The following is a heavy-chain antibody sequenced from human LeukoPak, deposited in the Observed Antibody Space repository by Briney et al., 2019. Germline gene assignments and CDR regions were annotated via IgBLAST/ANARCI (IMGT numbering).Heavy chain of an antibody. CDR1: GFTFSGSA. CDR3: TRPNCDYWYFDL. D-gene: IGHD1-1*01. CDR2: IRSKANSYAT. V-gene: IGHV3-73*01. J-gene: IGHJ2*01. Sequence: GGSLRLSCAASGFTFSGSAMHWVRQASGKGLEWVGRIRSKANSYATAYVASVKGRFTISSDYSKNTAYLQMNSLKTEDTAVYYCTRPNCDYWYFDLWGRGTLVTVSS.